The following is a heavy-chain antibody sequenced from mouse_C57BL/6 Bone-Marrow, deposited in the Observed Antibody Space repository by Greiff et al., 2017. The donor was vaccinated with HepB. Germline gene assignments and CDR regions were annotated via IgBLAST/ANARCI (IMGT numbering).Heavy chain of an antibody. CDR1: GFTFSSYG. CDR2: ISSGGSYT. J-gene: IGHJ4*01. CDR3: ARRGHYYDMDY. D-gene: IGHD3-3*01. Sequence: EVKLVESGGDLVKPGGSLKLSCAASGFTFSSYGMSWVRQTPDKRLEWVATISSGGSYTYYPDSVKGRFTITRDNSKNTLYLQMSSLKSEDTAMYYCARRGHYYDMDYWGQGTSVTVSS. V-gene: IGHV5-6*02.